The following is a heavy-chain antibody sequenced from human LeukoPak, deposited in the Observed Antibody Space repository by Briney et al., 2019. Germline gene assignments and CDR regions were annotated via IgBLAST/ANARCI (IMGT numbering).Heavy chain of an antibody. CDR1: GFNFDDYG. CDR3: ARGSGSYSTYFDF. CDR2: ISWNGGST. V-gene: IGHV3-20*04. Sequence: GGSLRLSCAASGFNFDDYGMSWVRQAPGEGLEWVSGISWNGGSTGYVDSVKGRFTISRDNANNSLYLQMNSMRGEDTVLYYCARGSGSYSTYFDFWGQGTLVTVSS. D-gene: IGHD1-26*01. J-gene: IGHJ4*02.